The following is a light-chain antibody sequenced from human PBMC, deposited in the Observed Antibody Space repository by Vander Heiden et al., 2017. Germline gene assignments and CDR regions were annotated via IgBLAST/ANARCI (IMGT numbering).Light chain of an antibody. CDR2: WAS. V-gene: IGKV4-1*01. CDR3: QQYYSTPHT. CDR1: QSVLYSSNNKNY. Sequence: IVIRQSAYSLAVSLGERATINCKSSQSVLYSSNNKNYLAWYQQKPGQPPKLLIYWASTRESGVPDRFSGSGSGTDFTLTISSLQAEDVAVYYCQQYYSTPHTFGGGTKVEIK. J-gene: IGKJ4*01.